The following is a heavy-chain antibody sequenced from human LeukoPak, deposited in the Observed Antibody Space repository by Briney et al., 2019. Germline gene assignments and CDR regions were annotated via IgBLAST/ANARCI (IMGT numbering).Heavy chain of an antibody. D-gene: IGHD1-26*01. CDR2: ISSNGGST. CDR1: GFTFSSYA. J-gene: IGHJ4*02. CDR3: ARDGRSGSFPVPNY. Sequence: GRSLRLSCAASGFTFSSYAMHWVRQAPGKGLEYVSAISSNGGSTYYANSVKGRFTISRDNSKNTLYLQMGSLRAEDMAVYYCARDGRSGSFPVPNYWGQGTLVTVSS. V-gene: IGHV3-64*01.